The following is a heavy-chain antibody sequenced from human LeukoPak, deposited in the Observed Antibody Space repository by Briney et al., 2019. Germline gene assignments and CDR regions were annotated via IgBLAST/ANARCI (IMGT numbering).Heavy chain of an antibody. V-gene: IGHV4-39*07. CDR3: AREPRDGYNRLDY. J-gene: IGHJ4*02. CDR1: GDSVSSTSDN. CDR2: IYYTGST. D-gene: IGHD5-24*01. Sequence: SETLSLTCSVSGDSVSSTSDNWGWIRQPTGKGLEWIGNIYYTGSTFYNPSLKSRVTMSVDTSNNQFSLKLSSVTAADTAVYYCAREPRDGYNRLDYWGQGTLVTVSS.